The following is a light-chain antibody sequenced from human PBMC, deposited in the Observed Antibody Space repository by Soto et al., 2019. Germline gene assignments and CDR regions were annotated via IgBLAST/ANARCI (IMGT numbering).Light chain of an antibody. Sequence: QAVVTQEPSLTVSPGGTVTLTCGSNTGAVTSGHYSDWVQQKPAQAPRTLIYDTNNKHSWTPARFSGSLLGGKAALTLSGAQPEDEAEYYCLLSYSGTKVFGGGTQLTVL. CDR2: DTN. CDR1: TGAVTSGHY. V-gene: IGLV7-46*01. CDR3: LLSYSGTKV. J-gene: IGLJ2*01.